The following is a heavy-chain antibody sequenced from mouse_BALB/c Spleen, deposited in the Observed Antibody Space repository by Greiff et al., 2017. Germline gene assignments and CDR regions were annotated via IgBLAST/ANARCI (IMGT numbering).Heavy chain of an antibody. V-gene: IGHV5-17*02. CDR3: ARSGSYYYAMDY. CDR2: ISSGSSTI. Sequence: EVNVVESGGGLVQPGGSRKLSCAASGFTFSSFGMHWVRQAPEKGLEWVAYISSGSSTIYYADTVKGRFTISRDNPKNTLFLQMTSLRSEDTAMYYCARSGSYYYAMDYWGQGTSVTVSS. CDR1: GFTFSSFG. J-gene: IGHJ4*01. D-gene: IGHD4-1*01.